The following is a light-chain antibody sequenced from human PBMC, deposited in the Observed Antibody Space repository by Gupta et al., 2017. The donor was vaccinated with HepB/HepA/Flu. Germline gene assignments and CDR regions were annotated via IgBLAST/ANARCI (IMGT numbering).Light chain of an antibody. J-gene: IGLJ1*01. V-gene: IGLV2-11*01. Sequence: QSALTQPRSVSGSPGQSVTISCTGTSSDFGGYNFVSWYQQHPGKVPKLMISDVSKRPSGVPDRFSGSKSGNTASLTISGLQAEDEADYYCCSYAGSYTYVFGTGTKVTVL. CDR3: CSYAGSYTYV. CDR2: DVS. CDR1: SSDFGGYNF.